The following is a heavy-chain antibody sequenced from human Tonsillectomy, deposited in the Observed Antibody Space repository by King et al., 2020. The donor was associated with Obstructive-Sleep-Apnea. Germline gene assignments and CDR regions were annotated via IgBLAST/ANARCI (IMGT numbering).Heavy chain of an antibody. Sequence: VQLVESGGGVVQPGRSLRLSCAASGFTFSSYAMHWVRQAPGKGLEWVAVISYDGSNKYCADSVKGRFTISRDNSKNTLYLQMNSLRAEDTAVYYCARDRIWKLFDYWGQGTLVTVSS. CDR2: ISYDGSNK. CDR3: ARDRIWKLFDY. D-gene: IGHD2-21*01. CDR1: GFTFSSYA. J-gene: IGHJ4*02. V-gene: IGHV3-30*04.